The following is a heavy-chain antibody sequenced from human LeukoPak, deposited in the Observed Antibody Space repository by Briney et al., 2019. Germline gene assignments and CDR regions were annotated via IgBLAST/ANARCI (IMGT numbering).Heavy chain of an antibody. CDR3: ATPLDYYDSSGYHQGGD. J-gene: IGHJ4*02. Sequence: GGSLRLSCAASGFTFSRHWMTWVRQAPGKGLEWVANIKEDGTNKNYVDSVKGRFTISRDNAKNSLYLQMNSLRAEDTAVYYCATPLDYYDSSGYHQGGDWGQGTLVTVPS. CDR2: IKEDGTNK. CDR1: GFTFSRHW. V-gene: IGHV3-7*03. D-gene: IGHD3-22*01.